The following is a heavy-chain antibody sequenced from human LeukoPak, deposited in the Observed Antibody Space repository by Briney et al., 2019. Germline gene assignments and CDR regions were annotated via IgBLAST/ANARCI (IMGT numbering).Heavy chain of an antibody. D-gene: IGHD6-19*01. J-gene: IGHJ4*02. Sequence: SETLSLTCTVSGGSISSYYWSWIRQPPGKGPEWIGYIYYSGSTNYNPSLKSRVTISVDTSKNQFSLKLSSVTAADTAVYYCASSIAVAGSFDYWGQGTLVTVSS. CDR3: ASSIAVAGSFDY. CDR2: IYYSGST. V-gene: IGHV4-59*08. CDR1: GGSISSYY.